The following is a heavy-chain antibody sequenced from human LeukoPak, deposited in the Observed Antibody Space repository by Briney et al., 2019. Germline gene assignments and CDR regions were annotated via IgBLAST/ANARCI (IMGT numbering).Heavy chain of an antibody. Sequence: ASVKVSCKASGGTFSSYAISWVRQAPGQGLEWMGGIIPIFGTANYAQKFQGRVTITTDESTSTAYMELSSLRSEDTAVYYCARGAVAGPSLDYWGQGTLVTVSS. CDR3: ARGAVAGPSLDY. D-gene: IGHD6-19*01. CDR2: IIPIFGTA. CDR1: GGTFSSYA. J-gene: IGHJ4*02. V-gene: IGHV1-69*05.